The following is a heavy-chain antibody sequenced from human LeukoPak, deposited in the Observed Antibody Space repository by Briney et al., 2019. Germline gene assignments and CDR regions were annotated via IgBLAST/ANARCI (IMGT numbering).Heavy chain of an antibody. CDR1: GFTFSSYW. J-gene: IGHJ4*02. CDR2: ISTDASST. Sequence: GGSLRLSCAASGFTFSSYWMHWVRQAPGKGLVWVSRISTDASSTTYADSVKGRFTISRDSAKDTLYLQMNSLRAEDTAVYYCTGHHQAYSRTYWGQGTLVTVSS. V-gene: IGHV3-74*01. D-gene: IGHD6-13*01. CDR3: TGHHQAYSRTY.